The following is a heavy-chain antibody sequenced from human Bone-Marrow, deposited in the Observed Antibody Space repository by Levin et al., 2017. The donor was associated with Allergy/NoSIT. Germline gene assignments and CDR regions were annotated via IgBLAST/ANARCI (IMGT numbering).Heavy chain of an antibody. J-gene: IGHJ4*02. CDR1: GGFTTSNNW. V-gene: IGHV4-4*02. Sequence: SETLSLTCAVSGGFTTSNNWWSWVRQPPGKGLEWMGEIYHVGGTNYNPSLEGRITMSVDNSKNQVSLRLSSVTAADTSIYYCAREAGAATLKGFDYWGQGILVTVSS. D-gene: IGHD6-25*01. CDR2: IYHVGGT. CDR3: AREAGAATLKGFDY.